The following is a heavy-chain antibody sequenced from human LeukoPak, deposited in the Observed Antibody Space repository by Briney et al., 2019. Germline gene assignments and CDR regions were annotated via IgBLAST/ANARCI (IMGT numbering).Heavy chain of an antibody. Sequence: ASVKVSCKASGYTFTGYYMHWVRQAPGQGLEWMGWINPNSGGTNYAQKFQGRVTMTRDTSISTAYMELSRLRSDDTAVYYCARADDSSGYYFPDWFDPWGQGTLVTVSS. CDR1: GYTFTGYY. V-gene: IGHV1-2*02. D-gene: IGHD3-22*01. CDR2: INPNSGGT. CDR3: ARADDSSGYYFPDWFDP. J-gene: IGHJ5*02.